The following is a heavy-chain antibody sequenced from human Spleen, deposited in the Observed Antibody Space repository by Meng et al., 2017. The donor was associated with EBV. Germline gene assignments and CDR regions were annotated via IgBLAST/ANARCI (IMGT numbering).Heavy chain of an antibody. J-gene: IGHJ5*02. CDR2: INHSGST. V-gene: IGHV4-34*01. D-gene: IGHD6-6*01. CDR3: AKGRTVARSPWFDP. CDR1: GTSFSGYF. Sequence: VQVQPGGAGLLKPSETLSLTCAVYGTSFSGYFWSWIRQSPGKRLEWIGEINHSGSTSYNPSLKSRVAISVDTSKNQFSLKLRSVTAADTAVYYSAKGRTVARSPWFDPWGQGALVTVSS.